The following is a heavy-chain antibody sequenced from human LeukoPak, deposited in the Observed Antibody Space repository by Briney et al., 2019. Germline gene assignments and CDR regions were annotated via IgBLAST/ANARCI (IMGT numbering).Heavy chain of an antibody. J-gene: IGHJ4*02. CDR1: GFTFTNYG. D-gene: IGHD2-2*01. Sequence: GGSLRLSCVASGFTFTNYGMGWVRQAPGKGLEWVSAISGTGGRTYYADSAKGRLTISKDDSKNMLYLQMNSLSAEDPAVYYCAKEGGFQLPFDSWGQGTLVTVSS. V-gene: IGHV3-23*01. CDR3: AKEGGFQLPFDS. CDR2: ISGTGGRT.